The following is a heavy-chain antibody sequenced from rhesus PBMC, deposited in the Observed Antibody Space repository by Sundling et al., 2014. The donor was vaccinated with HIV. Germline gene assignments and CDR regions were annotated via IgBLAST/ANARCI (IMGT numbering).Heavy chain of an antibody. CDR1: GFTFSRYG. Sequence: EVQLVESGVGLVQPGGSLRLSCAASGFTFSRYGMYWVRQAPGKGLEWISTISSGGGSTYYTDSVKGRFTISRDNSKNTLSLQMNSLRAEDTAVYYCAKGDDYGNSYPDYWGQGVLVTVSS. J-gene: IGHJ4*01. CDR3: AKGDDYGNSYPDY. D-gene: IGHD4-29*01. V-gene: IGHV3S42*01. CDR2: ISSGGGST.